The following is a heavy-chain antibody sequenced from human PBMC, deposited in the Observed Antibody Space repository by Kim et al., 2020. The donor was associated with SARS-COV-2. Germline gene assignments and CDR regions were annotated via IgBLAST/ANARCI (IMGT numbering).Heavy chain of an antibody. CDR3: ARDSYCSGDRCYSFEY. J-gene: IGHJ4*02. CDR1: GYTFTTYA. V-gene: IGHV7-4-1*02. CDR2: INTKTGNP. D-gene: IGHD2-15*01. Sequence: ASVKVSCKASGYTFTTYAINWVRQAPGQGLEWMGWINTKTGNPTYAPGFTGRLVFSLDTSVNTTYLQISSLKAEYTAVYYCARDSYCSGDRCYSFEYWGQGTWSPSPQ.